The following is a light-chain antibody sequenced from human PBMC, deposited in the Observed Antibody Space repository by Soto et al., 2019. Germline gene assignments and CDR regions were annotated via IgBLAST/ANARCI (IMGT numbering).Light chain of an antibody. CDR1: QRISYTSNNKTY. J-gene: IGKJ3*01. Sequence: DIVMTQFPGSLALSLGERAIINCKSSQRISYTSNNKTYLAWFQQRPSQPPKLIIYWASIRESGVPGRFSGSGSGTEFTLTISSLQAEDVALYYCQQYYASPFTFGPGTKVEI. CDR3: QQYYASPFT. V-gene: IGKV4-1*01. CDR2: WAS.